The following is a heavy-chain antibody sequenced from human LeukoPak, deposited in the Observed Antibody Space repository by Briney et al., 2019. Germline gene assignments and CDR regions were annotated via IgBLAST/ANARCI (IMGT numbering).Heavy chain of an antibody. CDR2: IYHTGST. J-gene: IGHJ3*01. V-gene: IGHV4-34*01. D-gene: IGHD2-21*01. Sequence: SETLSLTCAVYGGPFTTYYWSWIRQPPGKGLEWIGDIYHTGSTAYNPSLKSRVTISVDTSKNQFSLSLSSVTAADTAVYYCARVGYPTQRRVLSAVSIPTAGAFDVWGQGTLVTVSS. CDR1: GGPFTTYY. CDR3: ARVGYPTQRRVLSAVSIPTAGAFDV.